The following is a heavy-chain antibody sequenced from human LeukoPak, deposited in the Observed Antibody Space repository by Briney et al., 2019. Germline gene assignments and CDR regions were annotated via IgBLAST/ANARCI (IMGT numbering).Heavy chain of an antibody. CDR1: GFTFSIYA. CDR2: ISTSGDRT. D-gene: IGHD1-26*01. V-gene: IGHV3-23*01. CDR3: ARSAVGTSCCTAVDY. J-gene: IGHJ4*02. Sequence: GGSLRLSCAASGFTFSIYAMSWVREAPGGGLEWVSGISTSGDRTYYADSVKGRFTISRDNSKNTLYLQMNSLRAEDTAEYYCARSAVGTSCCTAVDYWGQGTLVTVSS.